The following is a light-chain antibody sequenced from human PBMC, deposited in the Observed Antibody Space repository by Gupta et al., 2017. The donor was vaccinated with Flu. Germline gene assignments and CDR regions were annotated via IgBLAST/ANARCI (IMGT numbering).Light chain of an antibody. CDR2: KTS. CDR1: AGAVISDYY. Sequence: QTVVTQEPSMTVSPGRTVTITCASSAGAVISDYYPNWFKQRPGQAPRALIYKTSNKHSWTPARFSGSLLGGKAALTLSDVQPEDEADYFCLIMYGGAWVFGGGTKLTVL. V-gene: IGLV7-43*01. CDR3: LIMYGGAWV. J-gene: IGLJ3*02.